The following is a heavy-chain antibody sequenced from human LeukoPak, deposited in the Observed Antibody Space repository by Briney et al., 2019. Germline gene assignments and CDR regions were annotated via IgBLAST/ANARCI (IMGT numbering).Heavy chain of an antibody. J-gene: IGHJ3*02. CDR1: GFTFSSHA. Sequence: GGSLRLSCAASGFTFSSHAMSWVRQAPGKGLEWVSAISGSGGSTYYADSVKGRFTISRDNSKNTLYLQMNSLRAEDTAVYYCAKDGPPDIVVVPAAMRAFDIWGQGTMVTVSS. D-gene: IGHD2-2*01. CDR2: ISGSGGST. V-gene: IGHV3-23*01. CDR3: AKDGPPDIVVVPAAMRAFDI.